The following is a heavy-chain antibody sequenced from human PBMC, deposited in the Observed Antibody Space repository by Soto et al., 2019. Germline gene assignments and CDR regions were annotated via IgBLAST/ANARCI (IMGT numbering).Heavy chain of an antibody. CDR1: GYTFTSYG. D-gene: IGHD2-2*01. J-gene: IGHJ6*02. CDR2: IIPIFGTA. V-gene: IGHV1-69*13. Sequence: EASVKVSCKASGYTFTSYGISWVRQAPGQGLEWMGGIIPIFGTANYAQKFQGRVTITADESTSTAYMELSSLRSEDTAVYYCARVVVQLPENTPIYYYYGMDVWGQGTTVTVSS. CDR3: ARVVVQLPENTPIYYYYGMDV.